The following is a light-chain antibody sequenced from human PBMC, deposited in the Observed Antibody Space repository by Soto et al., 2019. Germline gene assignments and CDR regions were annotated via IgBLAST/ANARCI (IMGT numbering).Light chain of an antibody. Sequence: DIQMTQSPTSLSASVGDRVTITCRASQGIRNFVAWYQQKPGKAPKLLIYAASTLQSGVPSRFSGSGSGTDFTRTINSLQPEYVATYSCQKYSSVPVFGPGTKVEIK. J-gene: IGKJ3*01. CDR3: QKYSSVPV. CDR2: AAS. CDR1: QGIRNF. V-gene: IGKV1-27*01.